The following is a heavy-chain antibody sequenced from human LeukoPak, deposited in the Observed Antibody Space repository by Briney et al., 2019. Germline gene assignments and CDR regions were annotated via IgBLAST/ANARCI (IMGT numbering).Heavy chain of an antibody. V-gene: IGHV5-51*01. D-gene: IGHD3-10*01. J-gene: IGHJ6*02. CDR1: GYIFPTYW. CDR3: ARGSGSYYDDYYYGMDV. Sequence: GESLKISCKGSGYIFPTYWIGWVRQMPGKGQEWLGIIYPDDSNIRYSPSFQGQVTMSADKSISTAYLQWSSLKASDTAMYYCARGSGSYYDDYYYGMDVWGQGTTVTVS. CDR2: IYPDDSNI.